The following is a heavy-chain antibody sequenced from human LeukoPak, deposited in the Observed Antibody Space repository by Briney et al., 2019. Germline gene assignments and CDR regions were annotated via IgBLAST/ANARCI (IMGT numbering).Heavy chain of an antibody. J-gene: IGHJ4*02. V-gene: IGHV1-18*04. Sequence: ASVKVSCKASGYTYTSYGISWVRQAPGQGLEWMGWISAYNGNTNYAQKLQGRVTMTTDTSTGTAHMELRSLRSDDTAVYYCARGGIYCSGGSCYSEPLPLDYWGQGTLVTVSS. CDR1: GYTYTSYG. CDR3: ARGGIYCSGGSCYSEPLPLDY. CDR2: ISAYNGNT. D-gene: IGHD2-15*01.